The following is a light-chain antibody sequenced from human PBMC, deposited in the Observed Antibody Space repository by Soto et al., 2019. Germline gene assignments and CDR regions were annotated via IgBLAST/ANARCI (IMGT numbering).Light chain of an antibody. J-gene: IGKJ5*01. Sequence: EIVMTQTPLSLSVTPGQPSSISCKSSQSLLHSDGKTYFYWYLQKPGQPPQLLIYLGSNRASGVPSRFSGSGSGTDFTFTISSLQPEDIATYYCQQYSHLITFGQGTRLEIK. CDR1: QSLLHSDGKTY. V-gene: IGKV2-28*01. CDR2: LGS. CDR3: QQYSHLIT.